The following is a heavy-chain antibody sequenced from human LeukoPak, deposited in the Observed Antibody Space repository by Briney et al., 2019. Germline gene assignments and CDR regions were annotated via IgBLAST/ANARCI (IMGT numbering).Heavy chain of an antibody. CDR3: ARFRELPDLDY. CDR1: GFTFSDYY. CDR2: ISSSSSYT. V-gene: IGHV3-11*03. J-gene: IGHJ4*02. D-gene: IGHD1-26*01. Sequence: PGGSLRLSCAASGFTFSDYYMSWIRQAPGKGLEWVSCISSSSSYTNYADSVKGRFTISRDNAKNSLYLQMNSLRAEDTAVYYCARFRELPDLDYWGQGTLVTVSS.